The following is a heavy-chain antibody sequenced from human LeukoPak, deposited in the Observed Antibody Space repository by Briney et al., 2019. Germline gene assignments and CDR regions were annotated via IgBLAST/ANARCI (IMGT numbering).Heavy chain of an antibody. CDR2: IYGDGSFT. Sequence: GGSLRLSCAASGFTFSNFWMHWVRQAPGKGLVWVALIYGDGSFTRYADSVKGRFTVSRDNAKNTLYLQVNNLRAEDTAVYYCARGPNSNWSGLDFWGQGTLLTVSS. D-gene: IGHD6-6*01. J-gene: IGHJ4*02. CDR3: ARGPNSNWSGLDF. V-gene: IGHV3-74*01. CDR1: GFTFSNFW.